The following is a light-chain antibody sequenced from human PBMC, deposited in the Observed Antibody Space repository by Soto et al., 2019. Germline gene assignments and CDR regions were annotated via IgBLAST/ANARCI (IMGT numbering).Light chain of an antibody. J-gene: IGKJ1*01. Sequence: DIQMTQSPSSLSASVGDRVTITCRASQSISNFLNWYQQTPGRAPKILIYDASDLQSGVPSRFSGSGSGTDFTLTISSLQPEDFANYYCQQSYSTPRTFGPGTTVDLK. CDR2: DAS. V-gene: IGKV1-39*01. CDR1: QSISNF. CDR3: QQSYSTPRT.